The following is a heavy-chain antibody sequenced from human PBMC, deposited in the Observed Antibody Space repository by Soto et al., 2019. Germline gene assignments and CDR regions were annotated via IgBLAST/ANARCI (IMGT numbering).Heavy chain of an antibody. D-gene: IGHD3-3*01. CDR3: ARDSDPTNAIFGVVQDAFDI. CDR1: GYTFTSYY. V-gene: IGHV1-46*01. Sequence: VASVKVSCKASGYTFTSYYMHWVRQAPGQGLEWMGIINPSGGSTSYAQKFQGRVTMTRDTSTSTVYMELSSLRSEDTAVYYCARDSDPTNAIFGVVQDAFDIWGQGTMVTVSS. J-gene: IGHJ3*02. CDR2: INPSGGST.